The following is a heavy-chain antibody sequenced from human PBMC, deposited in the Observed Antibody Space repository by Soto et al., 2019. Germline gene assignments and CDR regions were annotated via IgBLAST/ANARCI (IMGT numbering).Heavy chain of an antibody. J-gene: IGHJ6*03. D-gene: IGHD3-16*01. CDR3: ASTPPFEGDPNYYYYYMDV. Sequence: ASVKVSCKASGYTFTSYDINWVRQATGQGLEWMGWMNPNSGNTGYAQKFQGRVTMTRNTSISTAYMELSSLRSEDTAVYYCASTPPFEGDPNYYYYYMDVWGKGTTVTVSS. V-gene: IGHV1-8*01. CDR1: GYTFTSYD. CDR2: MNPNSGNT.